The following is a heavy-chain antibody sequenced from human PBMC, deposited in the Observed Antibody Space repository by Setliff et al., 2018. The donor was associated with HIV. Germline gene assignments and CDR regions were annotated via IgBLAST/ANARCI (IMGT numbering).Heavy chain of an antibody. V-gene: IGHV4-59*11. Sequence: SETLSLTCTVSGGSISSHYWSWIRQPPGKGLEWIGYMYYSGSTNYNPSLKSRVSISVDTSKNQFSLKLSSVTAADTAVYYCAREPDSIPYDYWGQGTLVTVSS. CDR3: AREPDSIPYDY. CDR1: GGSISSHY. D-gene: IGHD4-4*01. J-gene: IGHJ4*02. CDR2: MYYSGST.